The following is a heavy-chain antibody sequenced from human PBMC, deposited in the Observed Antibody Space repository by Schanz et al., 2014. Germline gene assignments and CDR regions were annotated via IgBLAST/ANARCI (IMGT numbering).Heavy chain of an antibody. D-gene: IGHD5-12*01. CDR2: ISASGGTT. CDR1: GFSFGTYA. Sequence: EVQLVASGGGLVQPGGSLRLSCAASGFSFGTYAMTWVRQIPGKGLEWVSAISASGGTTYYADSVKGRFTISRDNAENTLFLQMNSLRAEDTAVYYCARKVVATIGGYYDNWGQGTLXIVSS. V-gene: IGHV3-23*04. CDR3: ARKVVATIGGYYDN. J-gene: IGHJ4*02.